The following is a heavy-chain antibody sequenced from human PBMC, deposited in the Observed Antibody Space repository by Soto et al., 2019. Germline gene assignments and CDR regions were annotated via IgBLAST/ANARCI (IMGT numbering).Heavy chain of an antibody. D-gene: IGHD6-19*01. Sequence: QIHLVQSGPEVKKPGASVKVSCKASGYKFTSYGITWVRQAPGQGLEWMGWISGYKGDTKFGQKVQGRVTLTTDTSKSTAYMELRSLRSDYTAVYYCARDQWMVPRGGYDWGQGTLVTGSS. V-gene: IGHV1-18*01. CDR2: ISGYKGDT. J-gene: IGHJ4*02. CDR1: GYKFTSYG. CDR3: ARDQWMVPRGGYD.